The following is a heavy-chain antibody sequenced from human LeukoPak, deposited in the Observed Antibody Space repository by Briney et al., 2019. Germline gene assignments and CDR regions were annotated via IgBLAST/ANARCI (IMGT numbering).Heavy chain of an antibody. CDR1: GFTLDDYA. V-gene: IGHV3-43*02. J-gene: IGHJ4*02. Sequence: LRLFCAASGFTLDDYAMHWVRQAQGKGLEWFSLISGDGGRTYYADSVRGRFTISRDSSKNSLYLQMNSLRTEDTALYYCAKGLYSSGWYAGYWGQGTQVTISS. CDR3: AKGLYSSGWYAGY. CDR2: ISGDGGRT. D-gene: IGHD6-19*01.